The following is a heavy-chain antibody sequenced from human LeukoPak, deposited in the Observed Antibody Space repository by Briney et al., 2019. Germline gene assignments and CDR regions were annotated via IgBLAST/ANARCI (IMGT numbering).Heavy chain of an antibody. D-gene: IGHD1-26*01. CDR3: AREGSGSYMVWYYYGMDV. V-gene: IGHV3-7*01. J-gene: IGHJ6*02. CDR2: IKQDGSEK. CDR1: GFTFSSYW. Sequence: GGSLRLSCAASGFTFSSYWMSWVRQAPGKGLEWVANIKQDGSEKYYVDSVKGRFTISRDNAKNSLYLQMNSLRAEDTAVYYCAREGSGSYMVWYYYGMDVWGQGTTVTVSS.